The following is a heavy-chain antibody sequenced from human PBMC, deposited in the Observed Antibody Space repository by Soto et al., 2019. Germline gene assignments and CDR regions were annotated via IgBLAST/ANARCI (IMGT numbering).Heavy chain of an antibody. Sequence: QVQLQESGPGLVKPSKTLSLICTVSGGSISSYYWNWIRQSPGKGLEWIASLDYSGTTNYNPSLKSRITTSVDPSKKQFSLKMRSVTAADTAVYYCARDSFPPYSSSSKGFDYWGQGSLVTVST. D-gene: IGHD6-6*01. CDR2: LDYSGTT. V-gene: IGHV4-59*01. CDR3: ARDSFPPYSSSSKGFDY. J-gene: IGHJ4*02. CDR1: GGSISSYY.